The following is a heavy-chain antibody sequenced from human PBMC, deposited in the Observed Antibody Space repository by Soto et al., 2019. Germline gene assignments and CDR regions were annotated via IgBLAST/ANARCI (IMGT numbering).Heavy chain of an antibody. D-gene: IGHD3-10*01. CDR2: IYYSGST. J-gene: IGHJ4*02. CDR3: ARTYGRNFDY. CDR1: GGSISSYY. Sequence: QVQLQASGLGLVKPSETLSLTCTVSGGSISSYYWSWIRQPPGKGLEWIGYIYYSGSTNYNPSLKSRVTISVDTSKNQFSLKLSSVTAADTALYYCARTYGRNFDYWGQGTLVTVSS. V-gene: IGHV4-59*01.